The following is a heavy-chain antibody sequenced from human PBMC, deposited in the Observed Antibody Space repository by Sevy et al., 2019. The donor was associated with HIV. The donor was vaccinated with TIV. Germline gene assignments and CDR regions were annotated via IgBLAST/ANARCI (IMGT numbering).Heavy chain of an antibody. J-gene: IGHJ5*02. D-gene: IGHD3-22*01. CDR1: GFTFSSYS. CDR3: ARDHDSSGYDWFDP. V-gene: IGHV3-21*01. CDR2: ISSSSSYI. Sequence: GGSLRLSCAASGFTFSSYSMNWVRQAPGKGLEWVSSISSSSSYIYYADSVKGRFTISRDNAKNSLYLQMNSLRAEDTAVYYCARDHDSSGYDWFDPWGQGTLVTVSS.